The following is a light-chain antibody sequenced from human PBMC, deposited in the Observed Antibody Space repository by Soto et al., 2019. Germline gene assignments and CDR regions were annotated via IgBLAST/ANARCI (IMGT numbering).Light chain of an antibody. CDR1: QSISRK. V-gene: IGKV1-39*01. CDR2: AAS. Sequence: DIQMTQSPSYLSASVGDRITITCRASQSISRKLNWYQQRPGKAPKLLIYAASSLQSGVPSRFSGSGSGTGFTLTISSLQPEDFATYYCQQSFRRWTFGQGTKVEIK. J-gene: IGKJ1*01. CDR3: QQSFRRWT.